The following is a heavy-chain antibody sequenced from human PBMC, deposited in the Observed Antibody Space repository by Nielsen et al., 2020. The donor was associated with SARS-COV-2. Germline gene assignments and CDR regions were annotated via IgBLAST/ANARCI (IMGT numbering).Heavy chain of an antibody. CDR3: ARDTVSTYYYDSSGYFRY. CDR2: IKQDGSEK. D-gene: IGHD3-22*01. J-gene: IGHJ4*02. CDR1: GFTFSSYW. Sequence: GESLKISCAASGFTFSSYWMSWVRQAPGKGLEWVANIKQDGSEKYYVDSVKGRFTISRDNAKNSLYLQMNSLRAEDTAVYYCARDTVSTYYYDSSGYFRYWGQGTLVTVFS. V-gene: IGHV3-7*01.